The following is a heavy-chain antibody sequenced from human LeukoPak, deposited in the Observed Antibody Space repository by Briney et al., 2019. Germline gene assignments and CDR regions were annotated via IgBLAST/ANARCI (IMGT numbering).Heavy chain of an antibody. D-gene: IGHD3-22*01. CDR1: GFTFSSCE. CDR2: ISFSGDTK. V-gene: IGHV3-48*03. CDR3: ARDRMGIRGYYYHGFDI. Sequence: GGSLRLSCAASGFTFSSCEMNWVRQAPGKGLEWVSYISFSGDTKYYADSVKGRFTVSRDNGENSLFLQMNSLRAEDTAVYYCARDRMGIRGYYYHGFDIWGQGTMVTVSS. J-gene: IGHJ3*02.